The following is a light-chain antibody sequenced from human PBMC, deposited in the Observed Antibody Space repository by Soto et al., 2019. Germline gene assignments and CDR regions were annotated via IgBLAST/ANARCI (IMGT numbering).Light chain of an antibody. CDR3: CSYAGNFYV. CDR1: SSDVGGYNY. CDR2: DVS. V-gene: IGLV2-11*01. J-gene: IGLJ1*01. Sequence: QSVLTQPRSVSVSPGQSVTISCTGTSSDVGGYNYVSWYQQHPGKAPKLMLYDVSKRPSGVPDRFSGSKSDNTASLTISGLQAEDEADYYYCSYAGNFYVFGTGTKVTVL.